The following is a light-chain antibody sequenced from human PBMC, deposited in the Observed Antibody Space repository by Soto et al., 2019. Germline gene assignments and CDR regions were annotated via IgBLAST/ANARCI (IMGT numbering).Light chain of an antibody. J-gene: IGKJ4*01. CDR2: AAS. CDR1: QGISSY. Sequence: ISMTRSTALLAASTEDRGTSSSRKSQGISSYLAWYQQKPGKAPELLIYAASTLQSGVPSRFSGSGSGTDFTLTISCLQSEDFATYYCQQYYSFPLTFGGGTKVDIK. CDR3: QQYYSFPLT. V-gene: IGKV1D-8*01.